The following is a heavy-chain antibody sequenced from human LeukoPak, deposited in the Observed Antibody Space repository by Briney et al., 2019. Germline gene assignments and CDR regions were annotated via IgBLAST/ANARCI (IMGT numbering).Heavy chain of an antibody. J-gene: IGHJ4*02. CDR1: GFTFSSYW. Sequence: GGSLRLSCVVSGFTFSSYWMSWVRQAPGKGLEWVANIRPNGSDEYYVDSVKGRVTISRDNAKNSLYLQMNSLRAEDTAVYYCARERTDYWGQGTLVTVSS. CDR3: ARERTDY. V-gene: IGHV3-7*01. D-gene: IGHD1/OR15-1a*01. CDR2: IRPNGSDE.